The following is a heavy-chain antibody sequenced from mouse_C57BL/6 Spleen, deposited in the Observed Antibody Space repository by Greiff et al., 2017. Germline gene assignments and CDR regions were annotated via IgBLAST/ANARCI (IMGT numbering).Heavy chain of an antibody. CDR1: GFTFSSYG. D-gene: IGHD2-1*01. Sequence: EVKLVESGGDLVKPGGSLKLSCAASGFTFSSYGMSWVRQTPDKRLEWVATISGGGSYTYYPDSVKGRFTISRDNAKNTLYLQMSSLKSEDTAMYYCARRDGNDAMDYWGQGTSVTVAS. CDR2: ISGGGSYT. J-gene: IGHJ4*01. CDR3: ARRDGNDAMDY. V-gene: IGHV5-6*02.